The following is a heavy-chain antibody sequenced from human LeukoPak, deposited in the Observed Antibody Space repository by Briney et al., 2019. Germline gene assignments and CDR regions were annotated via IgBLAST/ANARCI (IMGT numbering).Heavy chain of an antibody. CDR1: GYTFTSYD. CDR2: MNPNSGNT. D-gene: IGHD3-10*01. V-gene: IGHV1-8*01. CDR3: ARAQKVYGLLLGDFDY. Sequence: GASVKVSCKASGYTFTSYDINWVRQATGQGLEWMGWMNPNSGNTGYAQKFQGRVTMTRNTSISTAYMELSSLRSEDTAVYYCARAQKVYGLLLGDFDYWGQGTLVTVSS. J-gene: IGHJ4*02.